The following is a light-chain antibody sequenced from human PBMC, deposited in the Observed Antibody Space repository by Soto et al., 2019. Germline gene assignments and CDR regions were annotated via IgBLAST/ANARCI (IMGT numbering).Light chain of an antibody. Sequence: QSALTQPRSVSGSPGQSVTISCTGTSSDVGAYNYVSYYQQHPGKAPKLMIYDVSKRPSGVPDRFSGSKSGNTASLTISGLQPEDEADYYCCSYAGSYTWVFGGGTKLTVL. V-gene: IGLV2-11*01. J-gene: IGLJ3*02. CDR3: CSYAGSYTWV. CDR2: DVS. CDR1: SSDVGAYNY.